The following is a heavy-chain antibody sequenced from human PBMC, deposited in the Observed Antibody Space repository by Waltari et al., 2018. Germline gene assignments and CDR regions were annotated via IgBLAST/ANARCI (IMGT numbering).Heavy chain of an antibody. D-gene: IGHD1-26*01. CDR3: CRSLTVSGAKYYFDF. CDR1: GFTFGYSA. J-gene: IGHJ4*02. CDR2: IRSKSLGGTR. Sequence: EVQLVDSGGGLVQPGQSLTLSCTTSGFTFGYSAVPWFRQAPGKGLEWVGFIRSKSLGGTREFAASVKGRFSISRDDSRGVAFLQMNSLETGDTGVYYCCRSLTVSGAKYYFDFWGQGALVTVSS. V-gene: IGHV3-49*03.